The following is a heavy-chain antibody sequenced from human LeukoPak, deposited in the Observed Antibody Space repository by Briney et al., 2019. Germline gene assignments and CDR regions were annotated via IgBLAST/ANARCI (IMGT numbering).Heavy chain of an antibody. J-gene: IGHJ4*02. CDR1: AFTVRTYL. Sequence: GSRTLSCVAAAFTVRTYLMNWVRQAPRKGLERVGTISPDGSDKYYVDSVKGRFTISRDNAKTSLYLQINSLRADDTALYFCARGIVVVVGASDHFDYWGQGTLIAVSS. CDR3: ARGIVVVVGASDHFDY. CDR2: ISPDGSDK. V-gene: IGHV3-7*02. D-gene: IGHD2-15*01.